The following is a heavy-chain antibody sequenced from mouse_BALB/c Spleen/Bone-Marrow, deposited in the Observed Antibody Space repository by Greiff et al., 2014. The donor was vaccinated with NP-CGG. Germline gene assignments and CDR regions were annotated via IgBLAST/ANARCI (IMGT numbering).Heavy chain of an antibody. V-gene: IGHV1-4*01. CDR2: INPSSGYT. CDR1: GYTFTSYT. CDR3: ALANWDIGGPFAY. J-gene: IGHJ3*01. D-gene: IGHD4-1*01. Sequence: QVQLQQSGAELARPGASVRMSCKASGYTFTSYTMHWVKQRPGQGLEWIGYINPSSGYTNYNQKFKDKATLTADKSSSTAYMQLSSLTSEDSAVYYCALANWDIGGPFAYWGQGTLVTVSA.